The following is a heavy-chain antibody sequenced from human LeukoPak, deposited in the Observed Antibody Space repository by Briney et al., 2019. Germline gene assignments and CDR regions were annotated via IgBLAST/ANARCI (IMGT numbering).Heavy chain of an antibody. J-gene: IGHJ6*02. CDR3: ARDSSSWDYYYGMDV. Sequence: GGSLRLSCAASGFTFSSYGMHWVRQAPGKGLEWVAVIWYDGSNKYYADSVNGRFTISRDNSKNTLYLQMNSLRAEDTAVYYCARDSSSWDYYYGMDVWGQGTTVTVSS. CDR2: IWYDGSNK. D-gene: IGHD6-13*01. CDR1: GFTFSSYG. V-gene: IGHV3-33*01.